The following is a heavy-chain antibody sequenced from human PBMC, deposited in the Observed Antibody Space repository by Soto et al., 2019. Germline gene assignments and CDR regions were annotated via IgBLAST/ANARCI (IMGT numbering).Heavy chain of an antibody. CDR3: ARESVPWIKPCSSFHX. CDR2: ITSSGGTT. D-gene: IGHD5-18*01. CDR1: GFTFSSYS. J-gene: IGHJ4*02. V-gene: IGHV3-23*01. Sequence: GGSLRLSCAASGFTFSSYSMSWVRQAPGKGLEWVSHITSSGGTTYYEDYVKVRFTISIDTSRNTLYLQMNSLSAEDTAVYYCARESVPWIKPCSSFHXWGQGTLVTVSX.